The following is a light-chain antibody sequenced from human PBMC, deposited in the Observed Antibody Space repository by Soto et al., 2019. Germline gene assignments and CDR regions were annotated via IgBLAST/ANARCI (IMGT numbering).Light chain of an antibody. CDR1: QSVSSY. CDR3: QQRTKWPLYT. CDR2: DTS. V-gene: IGKV3-11*01. Sequence: VLTQSPATLSLSPGERATLSCRASQSVSSYLAWYQQKPGQAPRLLIYDTSSRATGVPARFSGSGSGTDFTLTISNLEPGDFAVYYCQQRTKWPLYTFGQGTKLEIK. J-gene: IGKJ2*01.